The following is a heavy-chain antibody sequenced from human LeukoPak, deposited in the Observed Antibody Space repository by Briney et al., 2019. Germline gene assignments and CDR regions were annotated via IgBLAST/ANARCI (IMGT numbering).Heavy chain of an antibody. CDR1: GGSISCYY. Sequence: SETLSLTCTVSGGSISCYYWSWIRQPTGKGLEWIGRIYTCGSTNYNPSLKSRVTMSLDTSQNQFSLKLSAVSAADPAVYYFARRIAAADNYYVDYWGKGNLVTVSS. D-gene: IGHD6-13*01. J-gene: IGHJ4*02. CDR2: IYTCGST. V-gene: IGHV4-4*07. CDR3: ARRIAAADNYYVDY.